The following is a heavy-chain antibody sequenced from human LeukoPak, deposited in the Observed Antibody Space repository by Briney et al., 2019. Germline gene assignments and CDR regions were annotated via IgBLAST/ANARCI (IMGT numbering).Heavy chain of an antibody. J-gene: IGHJ4*02. D-gene: IGHD3-10*01. CDR2: IGALGGST. Sequence: PGGSLRLSCEASGFTFSRFAMTWVRQAPGKGLEWVSTIGALGGSTNYAASVKGRFTISRDNSKDTLYLQMNNLRAENTAVYYCAKGSGSGSYHYFDYWGQGTLVTVSS. CDR1: GFTFSRFA. CDR3: AKGSGSGSYHYFDY. V-gene: IGHV3-23*01.